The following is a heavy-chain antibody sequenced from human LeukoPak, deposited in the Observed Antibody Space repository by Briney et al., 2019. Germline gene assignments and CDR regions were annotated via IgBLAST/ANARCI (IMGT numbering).Heavy chain of an antibody. CDR1: GFTFSSYG. D-gene: IGHD3-10*01. V-gene: IGHV3-30*02. CDR3: AKDIGSYYDY. CDR2: IQYDGSKK. Sequence: GGSLRLSCAASGFTFSSYGMHWVRQAPGKGLEWVTFIQYDGSKKYYADSVKGRFTISRDNSKNSLYLEMNSLRAEDTAVYYCAKDIGSYYDYWGQGILVTVSS. J-gene: IGHJ4*02.